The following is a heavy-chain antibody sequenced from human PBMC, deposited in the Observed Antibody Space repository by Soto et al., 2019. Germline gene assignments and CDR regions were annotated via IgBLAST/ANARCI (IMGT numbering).Heavy chain of an antibody. CDR1: GFSLTSFA. J-gene: IGHJ6*02. Sequence: HLVESGGGVVQPGRSLRLSCTASGFSLTSFAVHWVRQAPGKGLEWVAVISSDGSNKYYIESVKGRFNISRDNFKNALYMEIDNLRIEDTAVYYCARGRRLTMTRREFYYRLDIWGQGTTVSGSS. CDR2: ISSDGSNK. CDR3: ARGRRLTMTRREFYYRLDI. D-gene: IGHD3-10*01. V-gene: IGHV3-30-3*01.